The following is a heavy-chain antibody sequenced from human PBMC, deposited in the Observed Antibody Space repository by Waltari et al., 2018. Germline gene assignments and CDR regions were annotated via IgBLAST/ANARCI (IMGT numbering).Heavy chain of an antibody. J-gene: IGHJ3*01. D-gene: IGHD2-21*01. Sequence: EVQLVESGGGLIQPGGSLRLSCAASGFTVSSNYMTWFRQAPGKGLQGVSVIYSGGGGSTYYADSVKGRFTISRDNSKNTLFLQMNSLRAEDTAMYYCAREDRNSLWSFDLWGQGTMVTVSS. CDR3: AREDRNSLWSFDL. CDR1: GFTVSSNY. CDR2: IYSGGGGST. V-gene: IGHV3-53*01.